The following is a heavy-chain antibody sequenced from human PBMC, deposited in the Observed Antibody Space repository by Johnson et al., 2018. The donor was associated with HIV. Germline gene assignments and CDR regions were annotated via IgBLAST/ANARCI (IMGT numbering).Heavy chain of an antibody. CDR2: ISSDGSNI. D-gene: IGHD6-19*01. Sequence: QVQLVESGGGVVQPGRSLRLSCAASGFTFSSYAMHWVRQAPGKGLEWVAVISSDGSNIYYADSVKGRFTISRDNSKNTLYLQKNSRRAEDTAVYYCAGGGWLEGAFDIWGQGTMVTVSS. J-gene: IGHJ3*02. CDR1: GFTFSSYA. CDR3: AGGGWLEGAFDI. V-gene: IGHV3-30-3*01.